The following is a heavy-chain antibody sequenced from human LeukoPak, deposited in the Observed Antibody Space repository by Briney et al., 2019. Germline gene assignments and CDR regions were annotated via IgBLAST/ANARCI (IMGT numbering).Heavy chain of an antibody. CDR3: AKDEYYDSSGYYYFDY. CDR1: GFTFDDYA. CDR2: ISWNSGSI. J-gene: IGHJ4*02. Sequence: GGSLRLSCAASGFTFDDYAMHWVRQAPGKGLEWVSGISWNSGSIGYADSVKGRFTISRDNAKNSLYLQMNSLRAEDTALYYCAKDEYYDSSGYYYFDYWGQGTLVTVSS. V-gene: IGHV3-9*01. D-gene: IGHD3-22*01.